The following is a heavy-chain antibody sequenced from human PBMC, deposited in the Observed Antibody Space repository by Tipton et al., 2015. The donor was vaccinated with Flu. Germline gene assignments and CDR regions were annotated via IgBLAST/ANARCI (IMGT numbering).Heavy chain of an antibody. CDR2: ISSSGSTI. D-gene: IGHD6-13*01. CDR1: GFTFSDYY. J-gene: IGHJ6*03. V-gene: IGHV3-11*01. CDR3: ARDGSSWYERLYMDV. Sequence: SLRLSCAASGFTFSDYYMSWIRQAPGKGLEWVSYISSSGSTIYYADSVKGRFTISRDNAKNSLYLQMNSLRAEDTAVYYCARDGSSWYERLYMDVWGKGTTVTVSS.